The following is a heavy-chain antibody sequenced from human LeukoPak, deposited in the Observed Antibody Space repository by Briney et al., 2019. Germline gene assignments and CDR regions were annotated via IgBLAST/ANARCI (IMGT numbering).Heavy chain of an antibody. Sequence: GGSLRLSCAASGFTFSSHGMHWVRQAPGKGLEWVAVISYDGSNKDYADSVKGRFTISRDNSKNTLYLQTNSLRAEDTAVYYCAKVPKIVYTSGWLDAFDIWGQGTMVTVSS. CDR3: AKVPKIVYTSGWLDAFDI. D-gene: IGHD6-19*01. J-gene: IGHJ3*02. V-gene: IGHV3-30*18. CDR1: GFTFSSHG. CDR2: ISYDGSNK.